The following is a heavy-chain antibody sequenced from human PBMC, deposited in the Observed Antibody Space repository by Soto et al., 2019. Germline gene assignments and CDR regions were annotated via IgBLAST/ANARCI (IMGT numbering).Heavy chain of an antibody. CDR3: VVERSEGFDY. Sequence: EGQLVESGGGLVQPGGSLRLSCTASAFRLSDQYLDWVRQAPGQGLEWVGRTVNKAFSYTTEYAAAVKVRFTISRDASENSLYRQMTSLRTEDTAVYYCVVERSEGFDYWGQGAMVTVSS. V-gene: IGHV3-72*01. CDR1: AFRLSDQY. CDR2: TVNKAFSYTT. J-gene: IGHJ4*02.